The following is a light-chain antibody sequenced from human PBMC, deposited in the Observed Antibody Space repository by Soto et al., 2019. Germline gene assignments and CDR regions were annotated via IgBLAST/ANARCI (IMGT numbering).Light chain of an antibody. CDR3: QQYDNLLPLT. CDR1: QSVSTN. CDR2: DAS. J-gene: IGKJ4*01. V-gene: IGKV3-15*01. Sequence: ETVMTQSAAALSVSVGERVTLSCRASQSVSTNLAWYQQRPGQAPRLLIHDASTRATGVPDRISGSGSGTDFTFTISSLQPEDIATYYCQQYDNLLPLTFGGGTKVEIK.